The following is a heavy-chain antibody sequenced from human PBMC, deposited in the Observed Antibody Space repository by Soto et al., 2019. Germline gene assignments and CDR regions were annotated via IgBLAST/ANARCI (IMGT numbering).Heavy chain of an antibody. CDR3: APMGV. CDR2: ISGSGGTI. Sequence: GGSLRLSCAASGFVFSDYAMSWVRQAPGKGLEWVTTISGSGGTIHYADSVKGRFTISRDNSKNTLYLQMSSLRADDTAVYYCAPMGVWGQGTTVTVSS. CDR1: GFVFSDYA. V-gene: IGHV3-23*01. J-gene: IGHJ6*02.